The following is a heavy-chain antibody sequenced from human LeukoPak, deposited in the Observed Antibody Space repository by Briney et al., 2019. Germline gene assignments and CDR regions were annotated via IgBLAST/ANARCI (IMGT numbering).Heavy chain of an antibody. CDR2: INPSGGST. V-gene: IGHV1-46*01. Sequence: ASVKVSCKASGYTFTSYCMHWVRQAPGQGLEWMGIINPSGGSTSYAQKFQGRVTMTRDTSTSTVYMELSSLRSEDTAVYYCARVRGLPYSSSSPAWGPFDYWGQGTLVTVSS. CDR3: ARVRGLPYSSSSPAWGPFDY. D-gene: IGHD6-6*01. CDR1: GYTFTSYC. J-gene: IGHJ4*02.